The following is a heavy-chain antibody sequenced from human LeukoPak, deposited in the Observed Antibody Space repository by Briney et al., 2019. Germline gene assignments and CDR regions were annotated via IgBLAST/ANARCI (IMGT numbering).Heavy chain of an antibody. Sequence: ASVKVPCKASGYTFTSYDINWVRQATGQGLEWMGWMNPNSGNTGYAQKFQGRVTMTRNTSISTAYMELSSLRSEDTAVYYCARGLYYDSSGYYYDAFDIWGQGTMVTVSS. CDR3: ARGLYYDSSGYYYDAFDI. V-gene: IGHV1-8*01. J-gene: IGHJ3*02. CDR2: MNPNSGNT. D-gene: IGHD3-22*01. CDR1: GYTFTSYD.